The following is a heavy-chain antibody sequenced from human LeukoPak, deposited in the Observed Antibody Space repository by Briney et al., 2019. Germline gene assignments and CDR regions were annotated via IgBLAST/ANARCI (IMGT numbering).Heavy chain of an antibody. J-gene: IGHJ4*02. D-gene: IGHD4-17*01. CDR1: GFTFSSYW. Sequence: GGSLRLSCAASGFTFSSYWMSWVRQAPGKGLEWVANIKQDGSDKYYVDSVKGRFTISRDNAQNSLYLQMNSLRAEGTAVYYCARELTTGATHDYWGQGTLVTVSS. V-gene: IGHV3-7*01. CDR2: IKQDGSDK. CDR3: ARELTTGATHDY.